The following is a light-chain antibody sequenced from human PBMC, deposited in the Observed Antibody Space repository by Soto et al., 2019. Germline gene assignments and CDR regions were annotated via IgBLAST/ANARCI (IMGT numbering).Light chain of an antibody. J-gene: IGLJ7*01. CDR2: EDN. CDR1: SGSIASNY. V-gene: IGLV6-57*03. CDR3: QSYDSSPV. Sequence: NFMLTQPHSVSESPGKTVTISCTRSSGSIASNYVQWYQQRPGSAPTTVIYEDNQRPSGVPDRFSGSIDSSSNSASLTISGLKTEDEADYYCQSYDSSPVFRGGTQLTVL.